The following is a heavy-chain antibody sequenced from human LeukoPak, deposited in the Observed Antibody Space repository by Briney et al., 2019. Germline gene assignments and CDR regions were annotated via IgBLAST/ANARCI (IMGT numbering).Heavy chain of an antibody. CDR1: GYTFTSYG. CDR2: ISAYNDNT. V-gene: IGHV1-18*01. CDR3: VREEGQQLELAYFQH. J-gene: IGHJ1*01. D-gene: IGHD6-13*01. Sequence: ASVKVSCKASGYTFTSYGISWVRQAPGQGLEWMGWISAYNDNTNYAQKLQGRVTMTTDTSTSTAYMELSSLRSEDTAVYYCVREEGQQLELAYFQHWGQGTLVTVFS.